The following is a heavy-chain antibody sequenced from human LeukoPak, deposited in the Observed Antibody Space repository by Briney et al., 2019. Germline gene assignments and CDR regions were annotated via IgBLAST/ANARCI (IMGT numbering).Heavy chain of an antibody. CDR1: GFTFDDYA. Sequence: GGSLRLSCAASGFTFDDYAMHWVRQAPGKGLEWVSGISWNSGSIGYADSVKGRFTISRDNAKNSLYLQMNSLRAEDMALYYCAKEIYSGSYGKDAFDIWGQGTMVTVSS. D-gene: IGHD1-26*01. CDR2: ISWNSGSI. CDR3: AKEIYSGSYGKDAFDI. V-gene: IGHV3-9*03. J-gene: IGHJ3*02.